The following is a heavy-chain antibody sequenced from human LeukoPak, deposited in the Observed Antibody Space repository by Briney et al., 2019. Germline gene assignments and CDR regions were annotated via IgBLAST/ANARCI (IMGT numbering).Heavy chain of an antibody. J-gene: IGHJ3*02. CDR2: IYYSGST. D-gene: IGHD2-2*01. CDR3: ARDCSSTSCYGLNAFDI. V-gene: IGHV4-59*01. Sequence: SETLSLTCTVFGGSISSYYWSWIRQPPGKGLEWIGYIYYSGSTNYNPSLKSRVTISVDTSKNQFSLKLSSVTAADTAVYYCARDCSSTSCYGLNAFDIWGQGTMVTVSS. CDR1: GGSISSYY.